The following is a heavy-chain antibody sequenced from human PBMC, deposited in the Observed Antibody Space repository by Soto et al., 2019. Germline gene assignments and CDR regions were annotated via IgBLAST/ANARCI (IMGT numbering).Heavy chain of an antibody. CDR3: ARSGGLLRFLGWGYYFDY. J-gene: IGHJ4*02. CDR2: INPNSGGT. CDR1: GYTFTGYY. V-gene: IGHV1-2*04. D-gene: IGHD3-3*01. Sequence: ASVKVSCKASGYTFTGYYMHWVRQAPGQGLEWMGWINPNSGGTNYAQKFQGWVTMTRDTSISTAYMELSRLRSDDTAVYYCARSGGLLRFLGWGYYFDYWGQGTLVTVSS.